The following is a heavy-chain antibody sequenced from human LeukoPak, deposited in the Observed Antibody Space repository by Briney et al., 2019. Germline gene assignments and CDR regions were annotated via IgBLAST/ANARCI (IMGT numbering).Heavy chain of an antibody. CDR3: AIHSSSSSFDY. V-gene: IGHV4-34*01. CDR2: IYYSGST. J-gene: IGHJ4*02. CDR1: GGSFSGYY. Sequence: SSETLSLTCAVYGGSFSGYYWSWIRQPPGKGLEWIGSIYYSGSTYYNPSLKSRVTISVDTSKNQFSLKLSSVTAADTAVYYCAIHSSSSSFDYWGQGTLVTASS. D-gene: IGHD6-6*01.